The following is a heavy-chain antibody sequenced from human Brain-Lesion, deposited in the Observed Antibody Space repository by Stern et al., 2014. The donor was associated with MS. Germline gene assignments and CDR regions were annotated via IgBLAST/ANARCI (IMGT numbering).Heavy chain of an antibody. Sequence: QLQLQESGPGLVKPSETLSLTCTVSGGSIGRSSYYWGWIRQPPGKGLEWIGNIFYTGSTFYDPSLKSRVTISVDTSNNHSSLSRNSVTAADTAVYYCARGAGVFDSWGQGTLVTVSP. CDR3: ARGAGVFDS. J-gene: IGHJ4*02. D-gene: IGHD6-19*01. CDR1: GGSIGRSSYY. CDR2: IFYTGST. V-gene: IGHV4-39*02.